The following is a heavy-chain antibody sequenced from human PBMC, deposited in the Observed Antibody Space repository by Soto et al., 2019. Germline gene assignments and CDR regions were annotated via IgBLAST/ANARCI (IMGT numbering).Heavy chain of an antibody. V-gene: IGHV3-64D*06. CDR1: GFTVSSFG. CDR3: VKDMGQAAVGIRYPYGLDV. D-gene: IGHD6-13*01. J-gene: IGHJ6*02. Sequence: SXGSLRLSCSGAGFTVSSFGMHWVRQAPGKGLEHVSTLSSNGIGTYYADSVKGRFTFSRDTSKNTLYLQMSSLRTEDTAVYYCVKDMGQAAVGIRYPYGLDVWGLGTTVTVSS. CDR2: LSSNGIGT.